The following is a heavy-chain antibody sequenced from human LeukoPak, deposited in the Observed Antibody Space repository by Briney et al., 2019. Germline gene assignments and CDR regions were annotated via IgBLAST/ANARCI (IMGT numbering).Heavy chain of an antibody. Sequence: PGGSPRLSCAASGFIFSRYWMSWVRRAPGKGLEWVADINQGGSEKFYVDSVKGRFTISRDNARNSLYLQMNSLRAEDTAIYYCARVTPGGVGSFDYWGQGTLVTVSS. D-gene: IGHD3-16*01. J-gene: IGHJ4*02. CDR3: ARVTPGGVGSFDY. CDR2: INQGGSEK. V-gene: IGHV3-7*01. CDR1: GFIFSRYW.